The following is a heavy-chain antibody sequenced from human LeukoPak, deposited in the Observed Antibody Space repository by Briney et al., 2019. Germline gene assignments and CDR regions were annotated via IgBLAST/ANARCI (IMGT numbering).Heavy chain of an antibody. CDR1: GGSISNYY. Sequence: PSETLSLTCTVSGGSISNYYWSWIRQPPGKGLEWIGFIYYSGSTNYNPSLKSRVTISVDTSKNQYSLKLSSVTAADTAVYYCARRYCSGGSCYSGGNWFDPWGQGTLVTVSS. V-gene: IGHV4-59*08. D-gene: IGHD2-15*01. CDR2: IYYSGST. J-gene: IGHJ5*02. CDR3: ARRYCSGGSCYSGGNWFDP.